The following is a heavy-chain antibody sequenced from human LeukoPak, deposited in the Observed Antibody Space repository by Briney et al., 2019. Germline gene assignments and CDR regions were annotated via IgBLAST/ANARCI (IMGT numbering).Heavy chain of an antibody. J-gene: IGHJ5*02. V-gene: IGHV3-7*01. CDR1: GFTLSNYW. CDR3: AREYHYDFWSGYH. CDR2: INQDGSDN. Sequence: GGSLRLSCAAPGFTLSNYWMSWVRQAPGKGLEGGANINQDGSDNCCVDSVKGRFTVSRDNAKNSLYLQMNSLRAEDTAVYYCAREYHYDFWSGYHWGQGTLVTVSS. D-gene: IGHD3-3*01.